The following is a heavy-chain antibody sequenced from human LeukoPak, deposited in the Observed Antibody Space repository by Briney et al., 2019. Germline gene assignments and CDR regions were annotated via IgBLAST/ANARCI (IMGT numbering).Heavy chain of an antibody. CDR2: IYTSGST. V-gene: IGHV4-4*07. Sequence: SETLSLTCTVSGGSISSCYWSWIRQPAGKGLEWIGRIYTSGSTNYNPSLKSRVTMSVDTSKNQFSLKLSSVTAADTAVYYCARDCSSTSCYRYYFDYWGQGTLVTVSS. D-gene: IGHD2-2*01. CDR3: ARDCSSTSCYRYYFDY. CDR1: GGSISSCY. J-gene: IGHJ4*02.